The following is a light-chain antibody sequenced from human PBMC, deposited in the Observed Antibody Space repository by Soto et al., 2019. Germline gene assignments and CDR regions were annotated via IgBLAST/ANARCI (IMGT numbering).Light chain of an antibody. CDR3: AAWDDSLNGVYV. Sequence: QSVLTQPPSASGTPGQRVTISCSGSSSKIGSNTVNWYQQLPGTAPKPLIYSNNQRPSGVPDRFSGSKSGTSAPLAISGLQSEDEADYYCAAWDDSLNGVYVFGTGTKVTVL. CDR1: SSKIGSNT. V-gene: IGLV1-44*01. J-gene: IGLJ1*01. CDR2: SNN.